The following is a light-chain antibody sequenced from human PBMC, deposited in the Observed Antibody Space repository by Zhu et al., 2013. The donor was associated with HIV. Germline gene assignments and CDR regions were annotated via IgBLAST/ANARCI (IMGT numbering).Light chain of an antibody. V-gene: IGKV1-5*01. CDR1: QSVGDW. CDR3: QQFNSYPHN. CDR2: AAS. J-gene: IGKJ2*01. Sequence: QMTQSPSTLSASVGDRVTITCRASQSVGDWVAWYQQRPGKAPNVLIYAASSLISGVPSRFSGSGSETEFTLTVNSLQAEDFATYYCQQFNSYPHNFGQGTMLEIK.